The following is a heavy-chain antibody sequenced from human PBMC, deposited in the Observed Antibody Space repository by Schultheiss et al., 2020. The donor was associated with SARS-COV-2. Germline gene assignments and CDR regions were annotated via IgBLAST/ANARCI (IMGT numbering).Heavy chain of an antibody. CDR3: ARDQRQQLDDHYYYYGMDV. D-gene: IGHD6-13*01. CDR1: GFTFSSYA. V-gene: IGHV3-23*01. Sequence: GESLKISCAASGFTFSSYAMSWVRQAPGKGLEWVSAISGSGGSTYYADSVKGRFTISRDNAKNSLYLQMNSLRAEDTAVYYCARDQRQQLDDHYYYYGMDVWGQGTTVTVSS. J-gene: IGHJ6*02. CDR2: ISGSGGST.